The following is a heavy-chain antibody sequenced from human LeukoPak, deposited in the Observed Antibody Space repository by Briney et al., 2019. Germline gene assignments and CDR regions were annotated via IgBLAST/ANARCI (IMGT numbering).Heavy chain of an antibody. CDR1: GGTFSSYA. D-gene: IGHD3-10*01. V-gene: IGHV1-69*13. CDR3: ARDHRFGELLGSFDP. J-gene: IGHJ5*02. Sequence: SVKVSCKTSGGTFSSYAISWVRQAPGQGLEWMGGIIPIFGTANYAQKFQGRVTITADESTSTAYMELSSLRSEDTAVYYCARDHRFGELLGSFDPWGQGTLVTVSS. CDR2: IIPIFGTA.